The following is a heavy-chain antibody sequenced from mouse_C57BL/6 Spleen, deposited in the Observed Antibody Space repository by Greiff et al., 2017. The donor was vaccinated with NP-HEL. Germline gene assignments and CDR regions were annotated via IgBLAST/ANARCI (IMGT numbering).Heavy chain of an antibody. CDR2: IWSGGST. Sequence: QVQLKQSGPGLVQPSQSLSITCTVSGFSLTSYGVHWVRQSPGKGLEWLGVIWSGGSTDYNAAFISRLSISKDNSKSQVFFKMNSLQADDTAIYYCAREAHWYFDVWGTGTTVTVSS. J-gene: IGHJ1*03. CDR1: GFSLTSYG. V-gene: IGHV2-2*01. CDR3: AREAHWYFDV.